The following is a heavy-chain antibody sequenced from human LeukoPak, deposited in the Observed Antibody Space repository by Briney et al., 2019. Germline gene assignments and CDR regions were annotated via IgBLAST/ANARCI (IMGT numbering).Heavy chain of an antibody. CDR2: ISGSGGST. Sequence: GGSLRLSCAASGSTFSRYAMSWVRQAPGKGLEWVSAISGSGGSTYYADSVKGRFTISRDNSKNTLYLQMNSLRAEDTAVYYCAKGSFMVRFYGMDVWGQGTTVTVSS. CDR3: AKGSFMVRFYGMDV. D-gene: IGHD3-10*01. V-gene: IGHV3-23*01. CDR1: GSTFSRYA. J-gene: IGHJ6*02.